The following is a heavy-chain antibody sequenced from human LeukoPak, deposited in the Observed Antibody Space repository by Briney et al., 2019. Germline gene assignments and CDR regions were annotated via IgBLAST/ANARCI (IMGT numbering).Heavy chain of an antibody. CDR3: ARDRVSLWFGELSHDAFDI. J-gene: IGHJ3*02. V-gene: IGHV1-2*02. CDR2: INPNSGGT. Sequence: ASVKVSCKASGYTFTGYYMHWVRQAPGQGLEWMGWINPNSGGTNYAQKFQGRVTMTRDTSISTAYMELSRLRSDDTAVYYCARDRVSLWFGELSHDAFDIWGQGTMVTVSS. D-gene: IGHD3-10*01. CDR1: GYTFTGYY.